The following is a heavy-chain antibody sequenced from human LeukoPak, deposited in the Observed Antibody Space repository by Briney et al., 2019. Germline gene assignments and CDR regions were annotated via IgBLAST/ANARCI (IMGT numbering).Heavy chain of an antibody. J-gene: IGHJ4*02. CDR3: ARDWFVDSGDDPFPFDY. CDR2: INPNSGGT. D-gene: IGHD5-12*01. V-gene: IGHV1-2*02. Sequence: ASVKVSCKASGYNFTGFYIHWVGQAPGQGLEWMGWINPNSGGTNYAQKFQGRVTMTRDTSISTAYMELSRLTSDDTAIYYCARDWFVDSGDDPFPFDYWGQGTLVSVSS. CDR1: GYNFTGFY.